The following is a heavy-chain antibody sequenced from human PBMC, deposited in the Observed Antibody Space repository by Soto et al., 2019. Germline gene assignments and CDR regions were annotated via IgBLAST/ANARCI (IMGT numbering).Heavy chain of an antibody. CDR2: IYPSDSDT. CDR3: ARGGVSTRTFDY. J-gene: IGHJ4*02. Sequence: HGESLKISCKGSGYNFAGYWIAWVRQMPGKGLGLMGIIYPSDSDTRYRPSFQGQVTISADKSISSAYLQWSSLRASDTAMYYCARGGVSTRTFDYWGQGTPVTVSS. D-gene: IGHD3-3*01. CDR1: GYNFAGYW. V-gene: IGHV5-51*01.